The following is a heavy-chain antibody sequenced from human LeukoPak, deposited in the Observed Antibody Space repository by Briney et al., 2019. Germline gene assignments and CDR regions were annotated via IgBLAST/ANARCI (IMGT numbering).Heavy chain of an antibody. CDR3: ARGHGIEPYYSYTTWTS. CDR2: IYYSGST. V-gene: IGHV4-59*01. CDR1: GDSISSYY. Sequence: SETLSLTCTVSGDSISSYYCSWIRQPPGKGLEWIGYIYYSGSTSYNPSLKSRVTISLDPSNNQFSLKLRSVTTADTAVYYLARGHGIEPYYSYTTWTSGAKGPRSPSP. D-gene: IGHD1-14*01. J-gene: IGHJ6*03.